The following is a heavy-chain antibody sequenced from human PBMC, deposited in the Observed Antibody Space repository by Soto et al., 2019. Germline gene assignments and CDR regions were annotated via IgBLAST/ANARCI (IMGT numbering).Heavy chain of an antibody. CDR3: AKYRRTEAEGFTLDY. CDR2: IYYTGST. CDR1: GDSINNYY. Sequence: SETLSLTCTVSGDSINNYYWSWIRQPPGKRLEWIGYIYYTGSTTYNPSLESRVTMSVDTSKNQFSLKLNSVNAADAAVYYCAKYRRTEAEGFTLDYWGRGTLVTVSS. V-gene: IGHV4-59*01. D-gene: IGHD6-13*01. J-gene: IGHJ4*02.